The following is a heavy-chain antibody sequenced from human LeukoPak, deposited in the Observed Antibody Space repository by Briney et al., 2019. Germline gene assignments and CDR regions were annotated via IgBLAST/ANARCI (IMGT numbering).Heavy chain of an antibody. CDR3: ARDTPSYYDILTGYYSGAFDM. V-gene: IGHV3-21*01. CDR1: GLIFSRYT. CDR2: ISSSSSYM. J-gene: IGHJ3*02. Sequence: GGSLRLSCAASGLIFSRYTMNWVRQAPGKGLEWVSSISSSSSYMYYADSVKGRFTISRDNAKNSLFLQMNSLRAEDTAVYYCARDTPSYYDILTGYYSGAFDMWGQGTMVTVSS. D-gene: IGHD3-9*01.